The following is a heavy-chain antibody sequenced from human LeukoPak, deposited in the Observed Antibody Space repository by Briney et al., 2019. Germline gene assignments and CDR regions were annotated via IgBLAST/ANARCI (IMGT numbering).Heavy chain of an antibody. CDR2: IYYSGST. CDR1: GGSISSGGYY. Sequence: SQTLSLTCTVSGGSISSGGYYWSWIRQHPGKGLEWIGYIYYSGSTYYNPSLKSRVTISVDTSKNQFSLKLSSVTAADTAVYYCARDVNDFWSGQIDYWGQGTPVTVSS. V-gene: IGHV4-31*03. CDR3: ARDVNDFWSGQIDY. D-gene: IGHD3-3*01. J-gene: IGHJ4*02.